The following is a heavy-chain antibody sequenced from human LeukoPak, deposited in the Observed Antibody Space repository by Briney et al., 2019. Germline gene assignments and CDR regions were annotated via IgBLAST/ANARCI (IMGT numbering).Heavy chain of an antibody. CDR3: ARLGKGYCSSTSCSYDY. V-gene: IGHV4-34*01. J-gene: IGHJ4*02. Sequence: SETLSLTCAVYGGSFSGYYWSWIRQPPGKGLEWIGEINHSGSTNYNPSLKSRVTISVDTSKNQFSLKLSSVTAADTAVYYCARLGKGYCSSTSCSYDYWGQGTLVTVSS. D-gene: IGHD2-2*01. CDR1: GGSFSGYY. CDR2: INHSGST.